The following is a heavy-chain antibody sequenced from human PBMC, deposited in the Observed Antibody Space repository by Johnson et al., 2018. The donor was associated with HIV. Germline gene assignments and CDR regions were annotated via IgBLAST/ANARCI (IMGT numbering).Heavy chain of an antibody. D-gene: IGHD3-10*01. CDR2: IWYDGSNK. Sequence: VQLMESGGGVVQPGMSLRLSCAASGFTFSSYGMHWVRQAPGKGLEWVAVIWYDGSNKYYADSVKGRFTISRDNAKNSLHLQMNRLRAEETAVYYCARTSSGSSNAFDIWGQGTMVTVSS. CDR1: GFTFSSYG. V-gene: IGHV3-33*01. CDR3: ARTSSGSSNAFDI. J-gene: IGHJ3*02.